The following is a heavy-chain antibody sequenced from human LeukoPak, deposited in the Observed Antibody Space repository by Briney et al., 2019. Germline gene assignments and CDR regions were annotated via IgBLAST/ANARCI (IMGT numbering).Heavy chain of an antibody. J-gene: IGHJ5*02. V-gene: IGHV3-64*04. CDR2: ISSNGGST. D-gene: IGHD4-11*01. CDR1: GFIFSSYA. Sequence: GGSLRLSCSASGFIFSSYAMHWVRQAPGKGLEYVSAISSNGGSTYYPDSVKGRFTISRDNSKNTLYLQMNSLRAEDTAVYYCARGMTTELPFDPWGQGTLVTVSS. CDR3: ARGMTTELPFDP.